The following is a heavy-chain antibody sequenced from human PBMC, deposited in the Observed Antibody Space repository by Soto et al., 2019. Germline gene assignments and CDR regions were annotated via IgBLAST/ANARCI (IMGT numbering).Heavy chain of an antibody. CDR2: ISYDGSNK. Sequence: QVQLVESGGGVVQPGRSPRLSCAASGFTFSSYAMHWVRQAPGKGLEWVAVISYDGSNKYYADSVKGRFTISRDNSKNTLYLQMNSLRAEDTAVYYCARALFDYWGQGTLVTVSS. CDR3: ARALFDY. CDR1: GFTFSSYA. J-gene: IGHJ4*02. V-gene: IGHV3-30-3*01.